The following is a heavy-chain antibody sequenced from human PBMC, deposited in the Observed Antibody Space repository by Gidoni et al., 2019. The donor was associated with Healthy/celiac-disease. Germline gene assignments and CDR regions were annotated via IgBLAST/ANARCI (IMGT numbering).Heavy chain of an antibody. V-gene: IGHV3-23*01. CDR1: RFLFSSYA. CDR3: AKDEYVAPNYYGSGSYLDY. J-gene: IGHJ4*02. Sequence: EVQLLASGGGLVQPWGSLRLSCSASRFLFSSYAMCWVRQAPGKWLEWVSAISGSGGSTYYADSVKGRFTISRDNSKNTLYLQMNSLRAEDTAVYYCAKDEYVAPNYYGSGSYLDYWGQGTLVTVSS. CDR2: ISGSGGST. D-gene: IGHD3-10*01.